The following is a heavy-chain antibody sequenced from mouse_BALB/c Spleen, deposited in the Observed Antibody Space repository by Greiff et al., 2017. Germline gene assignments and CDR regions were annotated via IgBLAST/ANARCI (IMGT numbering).Heavy chain of an antibody. J-gene: IGHJ4*01. CDR3: ARSASYDGSSYYARDY. V-gene: IGHV5-6-3*01. D-gene: IGHD1-1*01. Sequence: EVQRVESGGGLVQPGGSLKLSCAASGFTFSSYGMSWVRQTPDKRLELVATINSDGGSTYYPDSVKGRFTISRDNAKNTLYLQMSSLKSEDTAMYYCARSASYDGSSYYARDYWGQGTSVTVSA. CDR1: GFTFSSYG. CDR2: INSDGGST.